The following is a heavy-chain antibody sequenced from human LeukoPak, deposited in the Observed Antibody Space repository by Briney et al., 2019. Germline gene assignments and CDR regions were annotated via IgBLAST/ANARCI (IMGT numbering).Heavy chain of an antibody. Sequence: PGGSLRLSCAASGFTFSSYGMHWVRQAPGKGLEWVAFIRFDGSNKYYADSVKGRFTISRDNSNNTLYLQMNSLRPEDTAVYHCAKDKWRNGGFDYWGQGTQVTVSS. CDR2: IRFDGSNK. CDR3: AKDKWRNGGFDY. CDR1: GFTFSSYG. V-gene: IGHV3-30*02. J-gene: IGHJ4*02. D-gene: IGHD4-23*01.